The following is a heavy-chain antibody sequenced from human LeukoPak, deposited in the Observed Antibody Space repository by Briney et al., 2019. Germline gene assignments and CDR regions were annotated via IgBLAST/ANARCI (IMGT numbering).Heavy chain of an antibody. CDR2: IQNDGGNE. D-gene: IGHD3-10*02. CDR1: GFTFSTFH. Sequence: GGSLRLSCATCGFTFSTFHMHWLRQAPGGVPEWVAFIQNDGGNEYYGDSVKGRFTISRDNSKSTLYLQLNSLTTEDTAVYYCARSYVLNFFNPWGQGTLVTVSS. V-gene: IGHV3-30*02. CDR3: ARSYVLNFFNP. J-gene: IGHJ5*02.